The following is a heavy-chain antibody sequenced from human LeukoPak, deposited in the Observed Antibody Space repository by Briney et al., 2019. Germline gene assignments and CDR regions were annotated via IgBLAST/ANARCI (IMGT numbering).Heavy chain of an antibody. D-gene: IGHD3-9*01. J-gene: IGHJ6*02. CDR3: AREIGTYYDILTGGGGMDV. CDR1: GGSISSYY. Sequence: SETLSLTCTVSGGSISSYYWSWIRQPPGKGLEWIGYIYYSGSTNYNPSLKSRVTISVDTSKNQFSLKLSSVTAADTAVYYCAREIGTYYDILTGGGGMDVWGQGTTVTVSS. CDR2: IYYSGST. V-gene: IGHV4-59*01.